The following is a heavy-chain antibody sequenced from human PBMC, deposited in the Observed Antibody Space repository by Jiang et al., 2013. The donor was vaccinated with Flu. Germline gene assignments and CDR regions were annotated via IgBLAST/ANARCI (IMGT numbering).Heavy chain of an antibody. D-gene: IGHD4-17*01. Sequence: TANYAQKFQGRVTITADESTSTAYMELSSLRSEDTAVYYCARVTGDYNYYYYGMDVWGQGTTVTVSS. V-gene: IGHV1-69*01. CDR2: TA. CDR3: ARVTGDYNYYYYGMDV. J-gene: IGHJ6*02.